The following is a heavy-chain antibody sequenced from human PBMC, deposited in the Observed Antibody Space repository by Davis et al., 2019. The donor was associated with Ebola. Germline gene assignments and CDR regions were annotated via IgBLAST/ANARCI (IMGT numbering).Heavy chain of an antibody. J-gene: IGHJ6*02. CDR3: ARGTQSNYGIDV. CDR2: ISWNSGSI. CDR1: GFTFSAYG. V-gene: IGHV3-9*01. Sequence: GGSLRLSCAASGFTFSAYGMHWVRQGPGKGLEWVSRISWNSGSIGYADSVKGRFTISRDSAKNSLYLQLNSLRLEDTALYYCARGTQSNYGIDVWGQGTTVIVSS.